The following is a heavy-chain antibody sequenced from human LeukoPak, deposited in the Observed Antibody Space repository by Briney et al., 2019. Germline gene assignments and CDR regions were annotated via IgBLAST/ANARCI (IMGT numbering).Heavy chain of an antibody. Sequence: QPGGSLRLSCAASGFTFSTYNMHWVRQAPGKGLEWVSYISSTSSTIYYADSVKGRFTISGDNAKNSLYLQMNSLRAEDTAVYYCARDTLVSFAVTGGFDPWGQGTLVTVSS. J-gene: IGHJ5*02. CDR3: ARDTLVSFAVTGGFDP. CDR1: GFTFSTYN. V-gene: IGHV3-48*01. CDR2: ISSTSSTI. D-gene: IGHD2-21*02.